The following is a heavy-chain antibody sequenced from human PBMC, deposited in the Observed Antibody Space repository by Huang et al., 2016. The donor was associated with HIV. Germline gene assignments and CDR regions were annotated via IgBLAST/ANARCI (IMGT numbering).Heavy chain of an antibody. J-gene: IGHJ4*02. Sequence: EVQLVESGGGLVQPGGSLRLSCAASRFTFSSYSMNWVRQAPGKGLEWVSYISSNSRTIYYADSVKGRFTISRDKAKNSLYLQMNSLRDEDTAVYYCARVLPGIAAAGFWGQGTLVTVSS. CDR3: ARVLPGIAAAGF. CDR2: ISSNSRTI. CDR1: RFTFSSYS. V-gene: IGHV3-48*02. D-gene: IGHD6-13*01.